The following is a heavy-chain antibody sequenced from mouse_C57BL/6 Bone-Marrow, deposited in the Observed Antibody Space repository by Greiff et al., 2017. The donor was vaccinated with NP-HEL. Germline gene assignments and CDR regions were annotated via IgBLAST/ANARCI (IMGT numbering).Heavy chain of an antibody. V-gene: IGHV7-3*01. D-gene: IGHD2-3*01. CDR2: IRNKANGYTT. CDR3: ARYRGLLRPFAY. J-gene: IGHJ3*01. Sequence: EVKLMESGGGLVQPGGSLSLSCAASGFTFTDYYMSWVRQPPGKALEWLGFIRNKANGYTTEYSASVKGRFTISRVNSQRILYLKMNALGAEDSDTDYGARYRGLLRPFAYWGQGTLVTVSA. CDR1: GFTFTDYY.